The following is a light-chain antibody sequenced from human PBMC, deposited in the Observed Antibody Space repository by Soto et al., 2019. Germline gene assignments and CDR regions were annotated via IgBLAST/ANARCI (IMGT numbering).Light chain of an antibody. CDR1: QSVSSN. Sequence: EIVMTQSPATLSVSPGERATLSCRASQSVSSNLAWYQQKPGQAPRLLIYGASTRATGIPARFSGSGSGTEFHLTLSRLQSEDFSVYFWQQYYNWPPLTFGGGTKVDIK. CDR3: QQYYNWPPLT. J-gene: IGKJ4*01. V-gene: IGKV3-15*01. CDR2: GAS.